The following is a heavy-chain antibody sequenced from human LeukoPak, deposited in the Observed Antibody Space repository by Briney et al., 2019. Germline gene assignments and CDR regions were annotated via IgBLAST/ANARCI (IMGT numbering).Heavy chain of an antibody. CDR1: GFKFDDYA. CDR3: ATSTHT. J-gene: IGHJ5*02. V-gene: IGHV3-9*01. D-gene: IGHD2-15*01. CDR2: ISWNNGFI. Sequence: PGGSLRLSCAASGFKFDDYAMHWVRLRPGKGLEWVSGISWNNGFIEYVDSVKGRFTISRDNAKNSLYLQMNSLRAEDTAVYYCATSTHTWGQGTLVTVSS.